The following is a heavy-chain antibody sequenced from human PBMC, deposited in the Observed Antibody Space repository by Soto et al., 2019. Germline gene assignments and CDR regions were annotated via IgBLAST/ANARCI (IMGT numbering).Heavy chain of an antibody. CDR2: ISYDGSNK. Sequence: GESLKISCAASGFTFSSYGMHWVRQAPGKGLEWVAVISYDGSNKYYADSVKGRFTISRDNSKNTLYLQMNSLRAEDTAVYYCAKDPWPGVVVVAATPDLDIWGQGTMVTVSS. J-gene: IGHJ3*02. CDR1: GFTFSSYG. CDR3: AKDPWPGVVVVAATPDLDI. D-gene: IGHD2-15*01. V-gene: IGHV3-30*18.